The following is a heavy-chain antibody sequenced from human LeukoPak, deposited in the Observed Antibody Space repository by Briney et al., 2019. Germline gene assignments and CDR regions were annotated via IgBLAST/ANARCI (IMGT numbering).Heavy chain of an antibody. V-gene: IGHV4-38-2*02. CDR2: IYHSGST. Sequence: SETLSLTCTVSGYSISSGYYWGWIRQPPGKGLEWIGSIYHSGSTYYNPSLKSRVTISVDMSKNQFSLKLSSVIAADTAVYYCARLRPYCSSSSNCYAGDLHHWGQGTLVTVSS. CDR3: ARLRPYCSSSSNCYAGDLHH. CDR1: GYSISSGYY. J-gene: IGHJ1*01. D-gene: IGHD2-2*01.